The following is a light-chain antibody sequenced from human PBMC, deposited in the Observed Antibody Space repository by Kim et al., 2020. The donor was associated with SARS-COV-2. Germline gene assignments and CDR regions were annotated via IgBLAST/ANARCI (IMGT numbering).Light chain of an antibody. Sequence: APGKTARSTCGGNTIASKTVHWYQQRPVRLPVLVIYYDRDRPSGIPERFSGSNSGNTATLTISRVEAGDEADYYCQVWDSTNDHPVFGGGTQLTVL. CDR3: QVWDSTNDHPV. CDR1: TIASKT. CDR2: YDR. J-gene: IGLJ2*01. V-gene: IGLV3-21*04.